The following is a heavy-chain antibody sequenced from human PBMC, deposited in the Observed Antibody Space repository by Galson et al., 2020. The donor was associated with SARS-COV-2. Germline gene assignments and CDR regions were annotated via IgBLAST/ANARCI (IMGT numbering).Heavy chain of an antibody. D-gene: IGHD1-7*01. CDR2: IIPILGIA. CDR1: GGTFSSYA. J-gene: IGHJ6*03. CDR3: AREIELELNAYYYYYMDV. Sequence: SVKVSCKASGGTFSSYAISWVRQAPGQGLEWMGGIIPILGIANYAQKFQGRVTITADKSTSTAYMELSSLRSEDTAVYYCAREIELELNAYYYYYMDVWGKGTTVTVSS. V-gene: IGHV1-69*10.